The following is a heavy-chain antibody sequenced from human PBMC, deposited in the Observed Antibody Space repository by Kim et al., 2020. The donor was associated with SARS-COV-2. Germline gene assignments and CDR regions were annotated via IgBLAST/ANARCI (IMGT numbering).Heavy chain of an antibody. CDR2: INPNSGGT. J-gene: IGHJ4*02. D-gene: IGHD1-26*01. CDR1: GYTFTGYY. Sequence: ASVKVSCKASGYTFTGYYMHWVRHSPGQGLEWMGRINPNSGGTNYAQKFQGRVTMTRDTSISTAYMELSRLRSDDTAVYYCASEGELLNFFDYWGQGTLVTVSS. V-gene: IGHV1-2*06. CDR3: ASEGELLNFFDY.